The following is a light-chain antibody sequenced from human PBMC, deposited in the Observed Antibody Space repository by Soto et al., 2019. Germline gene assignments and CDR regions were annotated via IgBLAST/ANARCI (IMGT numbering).Light chain of an antibody. CDR1: QSISSN. J-gene: IGKJ2*02. CDR3: YQYNNWPPGT. V-gene: IGKV3-15*01. Sequence: EIVMTQSPATLSVSPGERATLSCRASQSISSNLAWYQQKPGQAPSLLLYGAATRATCIPARFSGSGSGKNFTLTISSLQSEDFAVYYCYQYNNWPPGTFGQGTKLEIK. CDR2: GAA.